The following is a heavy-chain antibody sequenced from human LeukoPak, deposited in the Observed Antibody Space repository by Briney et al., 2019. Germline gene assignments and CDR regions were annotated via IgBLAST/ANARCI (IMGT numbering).Heavy chain of an antibody. J-gene: IGHJ4*02. V-gene: IGHV4-59*04. D-gene: IGHD6-13*01. CDR1: GGSLSSYY. Sequence: PSETLSLTCTVSGGSLSSYYWSWIRQPPGKGLEWIGYIYYSGSTYYNPSLKSRVTISVDTSKNQFSLKLSSVTAADTAVYYCASARRGAAAGTRRYYFDYWGQGTLVTVSS. CDR2: IYYSGST. CDR3: ASARRGAAAGTRRYYFDY.